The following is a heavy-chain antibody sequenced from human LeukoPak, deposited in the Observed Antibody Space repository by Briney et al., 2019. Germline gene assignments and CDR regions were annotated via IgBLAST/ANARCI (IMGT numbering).Heavy chain of an antibody. CDR1: GYTFTSYY. V-gene: IGHV1-46*01. J-gene: IGHJ4*02. Sequence: ASVKVSCKASGYTFTSYYMHWVRQAPGRGLEWMGIINPSGGSTSYAQKFQGRVTMTRDTSTSTVYMELSSLRSEDTAVYYCARERGDRYCSSTSCGNLAWGQGTLVTVSS. CDR2: INPSGGST. CDR3: ARERGDRYCSSTSCGNLA. D-gene: IGHD2-2*01.